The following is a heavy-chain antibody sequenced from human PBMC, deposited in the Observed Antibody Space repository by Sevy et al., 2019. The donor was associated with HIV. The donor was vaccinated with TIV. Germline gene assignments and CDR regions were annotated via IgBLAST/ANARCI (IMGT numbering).Heavy chain of an antibody. CDR1: GFTFSSYS. J-gene: IGHJ3*02. Sequence: GSLRLSCAASGFTFSSYSMNWVRQAPGKGLEWVSYISSSSSTIYYADSVKGRFTISRDNAKNSPYLQMNSLRAEDTAVYYCAREAEAYYYDSSGPLDAFDIWGQGTMVTVSS. D-gene: IGHD3-22*01. CDR3: AREAEAYYYDSSGPLDAFDI. CDR2: ISSSSSTI. V-gene: IGHV3-48*01.